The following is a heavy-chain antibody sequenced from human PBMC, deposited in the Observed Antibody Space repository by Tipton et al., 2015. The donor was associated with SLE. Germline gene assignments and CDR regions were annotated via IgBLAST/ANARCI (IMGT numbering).Heavy chain of an antibody. Sequence: TLSLTCTVSGGSISSYHWSRIRQSPGKGLEWIGYIYYSGGTNYNPTLKSRVTISIDASRKQFSLKLTSVTAADTAIYYCARLLGTTLTTGDWFDPWGQGILVTVST. J-gene: IGHJ5*02. D-gene: IGHD3-9*01. CDR3: ARLLGTTLTTGDWFDP. CDR1: GGSISSYH. CDR2: IYYSGGT. V-gene: IGHV4-59*08.